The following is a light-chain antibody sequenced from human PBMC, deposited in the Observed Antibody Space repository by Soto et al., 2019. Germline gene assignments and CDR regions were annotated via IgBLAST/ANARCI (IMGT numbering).Light chain of an antibody. V-gene: IGLV4-69*01. CDR2: LDSDGSH. J-gene: IGLJ2*01. CDR3: QTWGTGIHVV. CDR1: SGHSSYA. Sequence: QPVLTQSPSASASLGASVKLTCTLSSGHSSYAIAWHQQQPEKGPRYLMKLDSDGSHTKGDAIPDRFSGSSSGAERYLTNPRPPSEDGGGLYCQTWGTGIHVVFGGGTKVNVL.